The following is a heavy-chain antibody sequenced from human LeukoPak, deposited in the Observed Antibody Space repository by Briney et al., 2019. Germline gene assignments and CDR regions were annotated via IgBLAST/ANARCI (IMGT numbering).Heavy chain of an antibody. CDR1: GYTFTGYY. CDR2: INLNSGGT. D-gene: IGHD3-10*01. J-gene: IGHJ6*02. V-gene: IGHV1-2*02. CDR3: ARGGTITMVRGPSGVYYYYGMDV. Sequence: ASVKVSCKASGYTFTGYYMHWVRQAPGQGLEWMGWINLNSGGTNYAQKFQGRVTMTRDTSISTAYMELSRLRSDDTAVYYCARGGTITMVRGPSGVYYYYGMDVWGQGTTVAVSS.